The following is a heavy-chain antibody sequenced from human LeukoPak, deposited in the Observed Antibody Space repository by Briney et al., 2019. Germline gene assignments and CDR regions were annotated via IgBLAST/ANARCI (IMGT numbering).Heavy chain of an antibody. CDR2: ISSNGGST. D-gene: IGHD4-17*01. V-gene: IGHV3-64*01. CDR1: GFTFSSYA. CDR3: AVSYGDHYDY. Sequence: GGSLRLSCAASGFTFSSYAMHWVRQAPGKGLEYVSAISSNGGSTYYANSVKGRFTISRDNSKNTLYLQMGSLRAEDMAVYYCAVSYGDHYDYWGQGTLVTVSS. J-gene: IGHJ4*02.